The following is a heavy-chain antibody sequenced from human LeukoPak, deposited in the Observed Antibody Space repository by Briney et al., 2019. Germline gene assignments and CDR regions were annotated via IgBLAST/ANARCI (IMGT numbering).Heavy chain of an antibody. Sequence: ASETLSLPCTVSGGSISTSNYYWGWIRQHPGKGLEWIGNIFYSGSTYYSPSLRSRVPISLDTSRNQFSLKLNSVTAADTAVYYCAKSNGYVLVDIWGQGTMVTVSS. D-gene: IGHD3-22*01. CDR2: IFYSGST. V-gene: IGHV4-39*07. CDR3: AKSNGYVLVDI. CDR1: GGSISTSNYY. J-gene: IGHJ3*02.